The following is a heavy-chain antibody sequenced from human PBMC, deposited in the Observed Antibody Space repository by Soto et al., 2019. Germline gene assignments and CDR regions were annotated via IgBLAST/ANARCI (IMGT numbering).Heavy chain of an antibody. V-gene: IGHV4-30-4*01. J-gene: IGHJ5*02. D-gene: IGHD2-15*01. Sequence: QVQLQESGPGLVKPSQTLSLTCTVSGGSISSGDYYWSWIRQPPGKGLEWIGYIYYSGSTYYNPSLKSRVTISVDTSKNQFSLKLSSVTAADTAVCYCARVETYCSGGSCSNWFDPWGQGTLVTVSS. CDR2: IYYSGST. CDR3: ARVETYCSGGSCSNWFDP. CDR1: GGSISSGDYY.